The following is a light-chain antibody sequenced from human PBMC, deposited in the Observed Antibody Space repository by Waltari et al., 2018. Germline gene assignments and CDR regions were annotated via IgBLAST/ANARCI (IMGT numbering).Light chain of an antibody. CDR3: QSYDGSWV. CDR1: GGNIANNY. Sequence: NFTLTQPHSVSGSPGKTITISCTGSGGNIANNYVQWYQQRPGSAPTTLIFEDIKRVSGVPDRLSGSIDSSSNSASLTISGLKTEDEADYYCQSYDGSWVFGGGTKVTVL. V-gene: IGLV6-57*02. J-gene: IGLJ3*02. CDR2: EDI.